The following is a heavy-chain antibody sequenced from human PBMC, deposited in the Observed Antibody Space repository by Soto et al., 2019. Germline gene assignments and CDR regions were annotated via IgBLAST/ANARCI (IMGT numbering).Heavy chain of an antibody. Sequence: TGGSLRLSCAASGCTCGSYGRNWVRQAPGEGLEWVSYISSSSSTIYYADSVKGRFTISRDNAKNSLYLQMNSLRAEDTAVYYCASGRDVYAYWGQGTLVTVSS. V-gene: IGHV3-48*04. CDR2: ISSSSSTI. CDR1: GCTCGSYG. CDR3: ASGRDVYAY. J-gene: IGHJ4*02. D-gene: IGHD2-2*01.